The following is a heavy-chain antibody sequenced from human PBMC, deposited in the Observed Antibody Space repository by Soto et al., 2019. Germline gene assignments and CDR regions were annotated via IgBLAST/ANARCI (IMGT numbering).Heavy chain of an antibody. CDR2: ISSGGDTT. Sequence: EVQLLESGGGMVQPGGSLKLSCAASGFTFSNYVMTWVRQVPGESLEWVSAISSGGDTTWFADSVKGRFTISRDNSKNTVFLEMNSLRADDTAVYYCAKTLRDLDTIFDYWGQGTLVTVST. J-gene: IGHJ4*02. CDR3: AKTLRDLDTIFDY. CDR1: GFTFSNYV. V-gene: IGHV3-23*01. D-gene: IGHD3-3*01.